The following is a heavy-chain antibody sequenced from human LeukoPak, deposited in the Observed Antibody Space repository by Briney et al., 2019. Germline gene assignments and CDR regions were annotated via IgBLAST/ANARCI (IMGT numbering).Heavy chain of an antibody. J-gene: IGHJ4*02. Sequence: SSETLSLTCAVYGGSFSGYYWSWIRQPPGKGLEWIGEINHSGSTNYNPSLKSRVTISVDTSKNQFSLKLSSVTAADTAVYYCARVRSVVRAAAGRSLDYWGQGTLVTVSS. V-gene: IGHV4-34*01. CDR2: INHSGST. CDR1: GGSFSGYY. D-gene: IGHD6-13*01. CDR3: ARVRSVVRAAAGRSLDY.